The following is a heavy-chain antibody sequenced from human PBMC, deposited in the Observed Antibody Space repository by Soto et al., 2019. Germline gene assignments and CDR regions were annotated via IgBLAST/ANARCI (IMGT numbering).Heavy chain of an antibody. D-gene: IGHD2-2*01. J-gene: IGHJ5*02. CDR2: ISLYSDGT. Sequence: ASVKVSCKTSGYTFSNYSITWVRQAPGQPLEWLGWISLYSDGTNYAQKFQGRVSMTTDTSTTTAYMELRSLRSDDTAVYYCARVVPGAEAWLRPCGQGTMVTVYS. CDR3: ARVVPGAEAWLRP. V-gene: IGHV1-18*01. CDR1: GYTFSNYS.